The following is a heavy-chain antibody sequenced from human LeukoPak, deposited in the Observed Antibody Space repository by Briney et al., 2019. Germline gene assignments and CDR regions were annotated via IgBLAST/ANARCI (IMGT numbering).Heavy chain of an antibody. V-gene: IGHV3-7*01. CDR3: ARALDSSSSRYQAFEY. CDR1: GLSFSSYW. J-gene: IGHJ4*02. CDR2: IKQDGSEK. Sequence: GGSLRLSCATSGLSFSSYWMSWVRQAPGKGLEWVASIKQDGSEKYYVDSVKGRFTISRDSAKNSLYLQMNNLRAEDTAVYYCARALDSSSSRYQAFEYWGQGTPVTVSS. D-gene: IGHD2-2*01.